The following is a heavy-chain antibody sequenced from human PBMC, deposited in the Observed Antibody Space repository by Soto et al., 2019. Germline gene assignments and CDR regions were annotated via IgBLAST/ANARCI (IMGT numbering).Heavy chain of an antibody. CDR1: GDSVSSNSAA. J-gene: IGHJ4*02. CDR2: TYYRSKWYN. D-gene: IGHD2-15*01. V-gene: IGHV6-1*01. Sequence: SQTLSLTCAISGDSVSSNSAAWNWIRQSPSRGLEWLGRTYYRSKWYNDYAVSVKSRITINPDTSKNQFSLQLNSVTPEDTAVYYCARDRWLGYCSGGSCALDYWGQGTLVTVSS. CDR3: ARDRWLGYCSGGSCALDY.